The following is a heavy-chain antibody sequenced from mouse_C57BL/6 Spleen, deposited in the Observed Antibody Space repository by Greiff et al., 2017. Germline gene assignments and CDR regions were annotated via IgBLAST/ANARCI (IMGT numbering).Heavy chain of an antibody. Sequence: VQLQQSGPGLVQPSQSLSITCTVSGFSLTSYGVHWVRQSPGKGLEWLGVIWSGGSTDYNAAFISRLSISKDNSKSQVFFKMNSLQADDTAIYYCARGPSYAMDYWGQGTSVTVSS. V-gene: IGHV2-2*01. J-gene: IGHJ4*01. CDR1: GFSLTSYG. CDR2: IWSGGST. CDR3: ARGPSYAMDY.